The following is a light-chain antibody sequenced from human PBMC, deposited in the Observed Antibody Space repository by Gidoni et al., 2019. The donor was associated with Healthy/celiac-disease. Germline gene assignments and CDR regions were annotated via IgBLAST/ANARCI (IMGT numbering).Light chain of an antibody. V-gene: IGKV3-15*01. Sequence: IVITQSPATLSVSPGERATLSCRASQSVSSNLAWYQQKPGQAPRLLIYGASTRATGIPARFSGSGSGTEFTLTISSLQSEDFAVYYCQQYNNWPPRYTFXQXTKLEIK. J-gene: IGKJ2*01. CDR2: GAS. CDR3: QQYNNWPPRYT. CDR1: QSVSSN.